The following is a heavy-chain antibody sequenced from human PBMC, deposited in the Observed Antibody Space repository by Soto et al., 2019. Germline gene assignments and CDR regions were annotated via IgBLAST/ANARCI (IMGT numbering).Heavy chain of an antibody. CDR3: ARDPGQYSGSYSSS. D-gene: IGHD1-26*01. CDR2: ISSSSSTI. CDR1: GFTFCSYS. V-gene: IGHV3-48*02. J-gene: IGHJ5*02. Sequence: GGSPRLSCAASGFTFCSYSMNWVRQDPGKGLEWVSYISSSSSTIYYADSVKGRFTISRDNAKNSLYLQMNSLRDEDTAVYYCARDPGQYSGSYSSSWGQGTLVTVSS.